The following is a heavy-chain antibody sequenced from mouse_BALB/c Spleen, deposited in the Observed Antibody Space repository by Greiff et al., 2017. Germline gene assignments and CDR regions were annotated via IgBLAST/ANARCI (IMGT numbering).Heavy chain of an antibody. D-gene: IGHD2-14*01. CDR2: IRLKSNNYAT. J-gene: IGHJ2*01. CDR3: TRHRYGDY. CDR1: GFTFSNYS. V-gene: IGHV6-6*02. Sequence: EVKVEESGGGLVQPGGSMKLSCVASGFTFSNYSMNWVRQSPEKGLEWVAEIRLKSNNYATHYAESVKGRFTISRDDSKSSVYLQMNNLRAEDTGIYYCTRHRYGDYWGQGTTLTVSS.